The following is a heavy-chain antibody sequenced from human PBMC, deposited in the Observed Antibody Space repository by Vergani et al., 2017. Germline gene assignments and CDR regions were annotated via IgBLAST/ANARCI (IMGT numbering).Heavy chain of an antibody. V-gene: IGHV3-23*01. J-gene: IGHJ6*02. CDR1: GFTFSSYA. Sequence: EVQLLESGGGLVQPGGSLRLSCAASGFTFSSYAMSWVRQAPGKGLEWVSAISGSGGSTYYAYSVKGRFPISRDNSKNTLYLQMNSLRAEDTAVYYCAKDSVPVLRFLEWLSPQIHYGMDVWGQGTTVTVSS. D-gene: IGHD3-3*01. CDR3: AKDSVPVLRFLEWLSPQIHYGMDV. CDR2: ISGSGGST.